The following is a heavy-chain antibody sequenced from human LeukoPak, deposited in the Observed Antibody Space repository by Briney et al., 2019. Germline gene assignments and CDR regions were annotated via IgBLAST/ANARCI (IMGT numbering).Heavy chain of an antibody. D-gene: IGHD4/OR15-4a*01. J-gene: IGHJ3*02. V-gene: IGHV3-49*04. CDR1: GFTFSSYG. Sequence: GGSLRLSCAASGFTFSSYGMHWVRQAPGKGLEWVGFIRSKDYGGATYYAASVKGRFTITRDDSKGIAYLQMRSLKIEDTAVYCAKTGALDIWGQGTMVTVSS. CDR3: KTGALDI. CDR2: IRSKDYGGAT.